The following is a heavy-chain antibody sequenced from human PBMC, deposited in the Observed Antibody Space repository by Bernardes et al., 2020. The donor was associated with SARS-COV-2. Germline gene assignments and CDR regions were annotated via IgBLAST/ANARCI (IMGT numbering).Heavy chain of an antibody. CDR2: INHIGST. CDR1: GGFFCASVSANY. V-gene: IGHV4-34*01. J-gene: IGHJ4*02. D-gene: IGHD3-3*01. Sequence: LSPTWAVYGGFFCASVSANYWNWLMQPPGGGLDWIGEINHIGSTNYNPSLKSRVTISVDTSKNQFSLMLSFVTAADTAVYYCARRFRTSRDFGYWDQGTLVIVSS. CDR3: ARRFRTSRDFGY.